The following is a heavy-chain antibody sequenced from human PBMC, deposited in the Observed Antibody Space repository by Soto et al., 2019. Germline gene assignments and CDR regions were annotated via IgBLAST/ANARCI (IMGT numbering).Heavy chain of an antibody. CDR2: IYYSGST. Sequence: SETLSLTCTVSGCTISSGDYYWSWIRQPPGKGLEWIGYIYYSGSTYYNPSLKSRVTISVDTSKNQFSLKLSSVTAADTAVYYCARVRSYDILTGYLDYYYGMDVWGQGTTVTVSS. J-gene: IGHJ6*02. D-gene: IGHD3-9*01. V-gene: IGHV4-30-4*01. CDR3: ARVRSYDILTGYLDYYYGMDV. CDR1: GCTISSGDYY.